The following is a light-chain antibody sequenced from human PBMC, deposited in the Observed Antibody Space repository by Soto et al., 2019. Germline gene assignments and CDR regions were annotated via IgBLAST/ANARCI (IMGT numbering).Light chain of an antibody. CDR3: QQYGSSPWT. J-gene: IGKJ1*01. V-gene: IGKV3-20*01. CDR1: QSVSSSY. Sequence: EIVLTQSPVTLSLSPGERATLSCRASQSVSSSYLAWYQQIPGQAPRLLIYGASSRATGIPGRFSGSGSGTDFTLTISRLEPADFAVYYCQQYGSSPWTFGQGTKVEVK. CDR2: GAS.